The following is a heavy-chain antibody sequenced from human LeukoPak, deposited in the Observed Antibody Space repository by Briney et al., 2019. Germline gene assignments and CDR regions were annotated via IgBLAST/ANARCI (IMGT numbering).Heavy chain of an antibody. CDR2: IHHSGRT. D-gene: IGHD3-9*01. V-gene: IGHV4-38-2*02. J-gene: IGHJ4*02. CDR3: ARDLTVYGRMTGYYQRLEDGSAPLNDQ. CDR1: DYSIRSGYY. Sequence: PSETLSLTCTVSDYSIRSGYYWGWIRQPPGKGLDWIGSIHHSGRTYYKPSLKSRVTISVDTSKNQFSLKLRSVTAADTAVYYCARDLTVYGRMTGYYQRLEDGSAPLNDQWGQGTLVTVSS.